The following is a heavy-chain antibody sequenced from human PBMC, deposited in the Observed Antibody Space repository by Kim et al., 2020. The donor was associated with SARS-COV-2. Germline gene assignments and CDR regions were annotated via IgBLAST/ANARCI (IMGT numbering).Heavy chain of an antibody. CDR3: ASAGIAAARGY. V-gene: IGHV3-53*01. J-gene: IGHJ4*02. D-gene: IGHD6-13*01. Sequence: TYYADSVKGRFTISGDHSKNQLYVQMNSLRAEETAVYYWASAGIAAARGYWGQGTLVTVSS. CDR2: T.